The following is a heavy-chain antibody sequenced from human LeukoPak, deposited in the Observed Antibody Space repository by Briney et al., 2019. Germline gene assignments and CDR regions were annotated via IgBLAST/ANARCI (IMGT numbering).Heavy chain of an antibody. V-gene: IGHV3-66*02. J-gene: IGHJ4*02. Sequence: TGGSLRLSCAASGFTFSSNYMSWVRQAPGKGLEWVSVIYSGGSTYYADSVKGRFTISRDNSKNTLYRQMNSLRAEDTAVYYCVRRRWAGTHFDYWGQGTLVTASS. CDR3: VRRRWAGTHFDY. D-gene: IGHD3-10*01. CDR1: GFTFSSNY. CDR2: IYSGGST.